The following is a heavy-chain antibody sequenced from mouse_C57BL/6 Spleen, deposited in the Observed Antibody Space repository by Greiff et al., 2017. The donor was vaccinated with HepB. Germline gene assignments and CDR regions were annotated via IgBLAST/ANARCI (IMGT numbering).Heavy chain of an antibody. CDR3: TRESGTTVVATDYFDY. V-gene: IGHV1-5*01. J-gene: IGHJ2*01. CDR1: GYTFTSYW. CDR2: IYPGNSDT. Sequence: DVQLQESGTVLARPGASVKMSCKTSGYTFTSYWMHWVKQRPGQGLEWIGAIYPGNSDTSYNQKFKGKAKLTAVTSASTAYMELSSLTNEDSAVYYCTRESGTTVVATDYFDYWGQGTTLTVSS. D-gene: IGHD1-1*01.